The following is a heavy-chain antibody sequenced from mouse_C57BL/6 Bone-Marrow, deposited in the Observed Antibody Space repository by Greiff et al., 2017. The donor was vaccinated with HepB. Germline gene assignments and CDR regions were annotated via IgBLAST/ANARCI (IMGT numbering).Heavy chain of an antibody. CDR3: SREDYYARDY. CDR1: GYTFTSYW. CDR2: IYPSDSYT. Sequence: VQLQQPGAELVMPGASVKLSCKASGYTFTSYWMHWVKQRPGQGLEWIGEIYPSDSYTNYNQKLKCKSTLTVDKSSSTAYMQLSSLPSEDSAVYYFSREDYYARDYWGQGTSVTVSS. V-gene: IGHV1-69*01. J-gene: IGHJ4*01.